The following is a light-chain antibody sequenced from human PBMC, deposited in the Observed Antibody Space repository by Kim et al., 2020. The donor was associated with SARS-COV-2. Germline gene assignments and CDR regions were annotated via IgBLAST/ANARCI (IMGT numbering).Light chain of an antibody. CDR3: HTWDRKIEQYV. Sequence: SYELTQPPSVSVAPGQTAKISCGGDNIVTKSIHWYQQKPGQAPVLIISYDDDRPSGIPERFSGSHSENTATLPISRVEAGDEADYYCHTWDRKIEQYVFG. CDR1: NIVTKS. CDR2: YDD. J-gene: IGLJ1*01. V-gene: IGLV3-21*04.